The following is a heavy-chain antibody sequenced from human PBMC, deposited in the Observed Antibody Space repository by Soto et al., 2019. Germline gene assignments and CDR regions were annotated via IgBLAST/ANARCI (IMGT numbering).Heavy chain of an antibody. V-gene: IGHV1-18*01. Sequence: RASVKVFCKASGYTFTSYGISWVAQAPGQGLEWMGWISAYNGNTNYAQKLQGRVTMTTDTSTSTAYMELRSLRSDDTAVYYCARDPLVVVPPEPDYWGQGTLVTVSS. CDR1: GYTFTSYG. J-gene: IGHJ4*02. CDR2: ISAYNGNT. CDR3: ARDPLVVVPPEPDY. D-gene: IGHD2-2*01.